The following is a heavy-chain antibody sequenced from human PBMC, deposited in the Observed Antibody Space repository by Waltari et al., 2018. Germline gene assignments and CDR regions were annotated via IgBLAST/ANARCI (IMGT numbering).Heavy chain of an antibody. CDR1: GFTFSSYA. CDR3: AKGRSIAVAGELVLLDY. CDR2: ISGSGGST. D-gene: IGHD6-19*01. J-gene: IGHJ4*02. Sequence: EVQLLESGVGLVQPGGSLSLSCAASGFTFSSYAMSWVRQATGQGLEWVSAISGSGGSTYDADSVKGRFTISRDNSKNTLYLQMNSLRAEDTAVYYCAKGRSIAVAGELVLLDYWGQGTLVTVSS. V-gene: IGHV3-23*01.